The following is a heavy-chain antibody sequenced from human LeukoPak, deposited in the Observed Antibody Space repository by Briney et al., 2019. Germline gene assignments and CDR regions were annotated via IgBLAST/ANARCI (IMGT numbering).Heavy chain of an antibody. Sequence: PGGSLRLSCAASGFTFSSYAMSWVRQAPGQGLEWVSAISGSGGSTYYADSVKGRFTISRDNSKNTLYPQMNSLRAEDTAVYYCAKATLVVYGTFDYWGQGTLVTVSS. CDR3: AKATLVVYGTFDY. D-gene: IGHD2-8*02. J-gene: IGHJ4*02. CDR1: GFTFSSYA. V-gene: IGHV3-23*01. CDR2: ISGSGGST.